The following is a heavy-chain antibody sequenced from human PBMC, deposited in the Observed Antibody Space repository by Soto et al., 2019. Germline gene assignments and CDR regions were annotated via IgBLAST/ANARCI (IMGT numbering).Heavy chain of an antibody. Sequence: GESLKISCKGSGYSFTSYWIGWVRQMPGKGLEWMGIIYPGDSDTRYSPSFQGQVTISADKSISTAYLQWSSLKASDTAMYFCAHYQTQNSGGYYSGFDHWGQGILVTVS. CDR2: IYPGDSDT. CDR1: GYSFTSYW. V-gene: IGHV5-51*01. CDR3: AHYQTQNSGGYYSGFDH. J-gene: IGHJ4*02. D-gene: IGHD3-22*01.